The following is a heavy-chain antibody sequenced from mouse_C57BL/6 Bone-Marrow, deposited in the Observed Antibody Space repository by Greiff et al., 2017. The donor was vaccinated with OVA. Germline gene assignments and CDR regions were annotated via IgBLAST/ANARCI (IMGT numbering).Heavy chain of an antibody. CDR2: IDPENGDT. V-gene: IGHV14-4*01. D-gene: IGHD2-2*01. CDR3: TTPFYGYDGFAY. J-gene: IGHJ3*01. Sequence: VHVKQSGAELVRPGASVKLSCTASGFNIKDDYMHWVKQRPEQGLEWIGWIDPENGDTEYASKFQGKATITADTSSNTAYLQLSSLTSEDTAVYYCTTPFYGYDGFAYWGQGTLVTVSA. CDR1: GFNIKDDY.